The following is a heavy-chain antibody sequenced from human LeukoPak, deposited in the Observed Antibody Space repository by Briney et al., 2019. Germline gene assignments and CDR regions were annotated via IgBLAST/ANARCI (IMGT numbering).Heavy chain of an antibody. D-gene: IGHD1-26*01. CDR1: GFSLTTYP. V-gene: IGHV3-48*03. CDR2: ISSDGNTE. CDR3: ASQARGVGATPLDY. Sequence: GGSLRLSCAASGFSLTTYPMNLIRQVPGKGLEWVSHISSDGNTEYYADSVRVRFTMSRDNAKNSLDLHMNSLRTEDTAVYYCASQARGVGATPLDYWGQGTLVTVSS. J-gene: IGHJ4*02.